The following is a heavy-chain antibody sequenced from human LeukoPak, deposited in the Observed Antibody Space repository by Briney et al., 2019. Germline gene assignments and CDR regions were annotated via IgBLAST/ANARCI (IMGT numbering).Heavy chain of an antibody. CDR2: INPNSGGT. D-gene: IGHD3-22*01. V-gene: IGHV1-2*02. CDR3: ASGNSDSSGQEAFAI. Sequence: ASVKVSCKASGDTFTGYYMHWVRRAPGQGLEWMGWINPNSGGTNYAQKFQGRVTMTRDTSISTAYMELSRLRSDDTAVYYCASGNSDSSGQEAFAIWRQGTMVTVSS. J-gene: IGHJ3*02. CDR1: GDTFTGYY.